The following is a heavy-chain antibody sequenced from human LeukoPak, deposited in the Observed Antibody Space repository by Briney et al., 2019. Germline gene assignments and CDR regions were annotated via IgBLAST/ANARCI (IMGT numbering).Heavy chain of an antibody. Sequence: GGSLRLSCAASGFAFSSYSMNWVRQAPGKGLEWVSYISGSSSTIYYPDSVKGRFTISRDNSKNTLYLQMNSLRAEDTAVYYCAKGGLGSTLYYFDYWGQGTLVTVSS. V-gene: IGHV3-48*01. CDR1: GFAFSSYS. CDR3: AKGGLGSTLYYFDY. D-gene: IGHD6-13*01. J-gene: IGHJ4*02. CDR2: ISGSSSTI.